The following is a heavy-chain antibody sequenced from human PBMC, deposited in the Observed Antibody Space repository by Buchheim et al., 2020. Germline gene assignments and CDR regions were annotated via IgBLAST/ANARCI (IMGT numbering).Heavy chain of an antibody. D-gene: IGHD2/OR15-2a*01. J-gene: IGHJ6*02. Sequence: VQLVESGGGLVKPGGSLRLSCAASGFTFSSYSMNWVRQAPGKGLEWVSSISSSSSYIYYADSVKGRFTISRDNAKNSLYLQMNSLRAEDTAVYYCARDRSEYYYYYYGMDVWGQGTT. CDR1: GFTFSSYS. CDR2: ISSSSSYI. CDR3: ARDRSEYYYYYYGMDV. V-gene: IGHV3-21*01.